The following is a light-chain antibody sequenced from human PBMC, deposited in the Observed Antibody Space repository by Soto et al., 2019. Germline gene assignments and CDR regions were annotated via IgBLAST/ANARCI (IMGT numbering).Light chain of an antibody. Sequence: EIVLTQSPATLSLSPGERATLSCRASQSVSSYLAWYQQKPGQAPRLLIYDASNRATGIPARFSGSGSGTAFTLTISSLEPEDFAVSYCQQRSNWHPITFGQGTRLEIK. CDR1: QSVSSY. J-gene: IGKJ5*01. CDR3: QQRSNWHPIT. CDR2: DAS. V-gene: IGKV3-11*01.